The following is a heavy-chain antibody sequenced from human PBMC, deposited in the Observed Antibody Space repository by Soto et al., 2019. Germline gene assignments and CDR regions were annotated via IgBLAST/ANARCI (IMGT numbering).Heavy chain of an antibody. V-gene: IGHV3-30-3*01. CDR1: GFTFSSYA. CDR2: ISYDGSNK. J-gene: IGHJ4*02. CDR3: ARSGSGWPVYFDY. D-gene: IGHD6-19*01. Sequence: GGSLRLSCAASGFTFSSYAMHWVRQAPGKGLEWVAVISYDGSNKYYADSVKGRFTISRDNSKNTLYLQMNSLRAEDTAVYYCARSGSGWPVYFDYWGQGTLVTVSS.